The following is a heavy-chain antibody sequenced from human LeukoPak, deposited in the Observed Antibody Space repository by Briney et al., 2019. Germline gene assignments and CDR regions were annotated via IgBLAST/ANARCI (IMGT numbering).Heavy chain of an antibody. J-gene: IGHJ6*03. CDR2: IYSGGST. V-gene: IGHV3-53*01. CDR3: ARDGEVAAAGPYYYYYYMDV. D-gene: IGHD6-13*01. CDR1: GFTVSSNY. Sequence: GGSLRLSCAASGFTVSSNYMSWVRQAPGKGLEWVSVIYSGGSTYYADSVKGRFTISRDNAKNSLYLQMNSLRAEDTALYYCARDGEVAAAGPYYYYYYMDVWGKGTTVTVSS.